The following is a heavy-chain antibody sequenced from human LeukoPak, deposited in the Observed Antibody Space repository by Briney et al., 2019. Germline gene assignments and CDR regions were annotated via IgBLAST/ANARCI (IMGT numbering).Heavy chain of an antibody. V-gene: IGHV3-23*01. CDR2: ISGSGGST. CDR3: AKGLVVVPDGMDV. J-gene: IGHJ6*02. CDR1: GFTFSSYA. Sequence: PGGSLRLSCAASGFTFSSYAMSWVRQAPGKGLEWVSAISGSGGSTYYADSVKGRFTISRDNSKNMLYLQMNSLRAEDTAVYYCAKGLVVVPDGMDVWGQGTTVTVSS. D-gene: IGHD2-2*01.